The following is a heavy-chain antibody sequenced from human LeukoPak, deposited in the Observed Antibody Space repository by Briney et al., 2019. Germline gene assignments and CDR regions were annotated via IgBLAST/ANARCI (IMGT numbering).Heavy chain of an antibody. J-gene: IGHJ4*02. D-gene: IGHD3-10*01. V-gene: IGHV4-4*02. CDR2: IYHSGNT. CDR3: ARRGWYYYGSGLDY. CDR1: GGSISSTNW. Sequence: SETLSLTCAVSGGSISSTNWWSWLRQSPGKGLDWIGEIYHSGNTNYKPSLRRRVTISVDKSENQFSLKLSSVTAADTAVYYCARRGWYYYGSGLDYWGQGTLVTVCS.